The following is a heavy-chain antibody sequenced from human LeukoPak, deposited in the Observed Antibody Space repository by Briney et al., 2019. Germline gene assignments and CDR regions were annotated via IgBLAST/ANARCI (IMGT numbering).Heavy chain of an antibody. CDR2: ISGSGGST. J-gene: IGHJ4*02. Sequence: GGSLRLSCAASGFTFSSYAMSWVRQAPGKGLEWVSAISGSGGSTYYADSVRGRFTISRDNSKNTLYLQMNSLRAEDTAVYYCAKDLLYGGNRDYWGQGTLVTVSS. V-gene: IGHV3-23*01. D-gene: IGHD4-23*01. CDR1: GFTFSSYA. CDR3: AKDLLYGGNRDY.